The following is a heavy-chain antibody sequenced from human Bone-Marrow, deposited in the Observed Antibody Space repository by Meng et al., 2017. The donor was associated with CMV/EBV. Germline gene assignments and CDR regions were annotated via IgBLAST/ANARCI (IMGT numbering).Heavy chain of an antibody. CDR1: GGTFSSYT. CDR2: INPSGGST. V-gene: IGHV1-46*01. Sequence: ASVKVSCKASGGTFSSYTISWVRQAPGQGLEWMGIINPSGGSTSYAQKFQGRVTMTRDTSTSTVYMELSSLRSEDTAVYYCARSFYDFWSGYYGWFDPWGQGTLVTVSS. D-gene: IGHD3-3*01. CDR3: ARSFYDFWSGYYGWFDP. J-gene: IGHJ5*02.